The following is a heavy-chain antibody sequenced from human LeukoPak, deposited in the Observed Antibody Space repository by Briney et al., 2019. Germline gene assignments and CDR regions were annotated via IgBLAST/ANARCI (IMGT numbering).Heavy chain of an antibody. Sequence: ASVKVSCKASGYTFTGHYIHWVRQAPGQGLEWMGWINANNGGTSYAQKFQGRVSLTRDTSISTAYMEVSRLRADDTALYYCARDRVPFYSSTFNDYYLQYGLDVWGQGTTVTVSS. V-gene: IGHV1-2*02. CDR2: INANNGGT. CDR1: GYTFTGHY. D-gene: IGHD1-26*01. J-gene: IGHJ6*02. CDR3: ARDRVPFYSSTFNDYYLQYGLDV.